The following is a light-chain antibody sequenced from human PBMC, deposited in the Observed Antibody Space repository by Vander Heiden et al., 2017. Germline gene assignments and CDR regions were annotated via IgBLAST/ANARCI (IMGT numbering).Light chain of an antibody. CDR3: QQYSKSPIT. Sequence: EIVLTQSPDTLSLSPGERATLSCRASESVSGNYFAWYQQKPGQAPRLLISSTSSRATGSTDRLSGSGGATEFTLLTSRLEADEYAIYYCQQYSKSPITFGGGTKVEIK. CDR2: STS. CDR1: ESVSGNY. V-gene: IGKV3-20*01. J-gene: IGKJ4*01.